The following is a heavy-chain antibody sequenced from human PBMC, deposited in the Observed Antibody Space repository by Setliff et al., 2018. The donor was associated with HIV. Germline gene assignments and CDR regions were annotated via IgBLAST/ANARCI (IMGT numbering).Heavy chain of an antibody. CDR2: IHYSGTT. Sequence: SETLSLTCTVSGDSISSGDSHWNWIRQPPGKGLEWIGYIHYSGTTYYNPALKSRVTISVDTSKNQFSLRLTSVTAADTAVYFCARVETTVTSRLDYWGQGTLVTVSS. CDR1: GDSISSGDSH. CDR3: ARVETTVTSRLDY. V-gene: IGHV4-30-4*08. D-gene: IGHD4-17*01. J-gene: IGHJ4*02.